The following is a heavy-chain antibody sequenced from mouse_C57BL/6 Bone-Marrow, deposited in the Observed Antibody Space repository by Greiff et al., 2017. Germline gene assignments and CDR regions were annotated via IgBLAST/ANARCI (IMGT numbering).Heavy chain of an antibody. CDR1: GYTFTDYY. J-gene: IGHJ3*01. V-gene: IGHV1-76*01. CDR3: ARPYYYGSSYSFAY. CDR2: IYPGSGNT. D-gene: IGHD1-1*01. Sequence: QVQLQQSGAELVRPGASVKLSCKASGYTFTDYYINWVKQRPGQGLEWIARIYPGSGNTYYNEKFKGKATLTAEKSSSTAYMQLSSLTSEDSAVYFCARPYYYGSSYSFAYWGQGTLVTVSA.